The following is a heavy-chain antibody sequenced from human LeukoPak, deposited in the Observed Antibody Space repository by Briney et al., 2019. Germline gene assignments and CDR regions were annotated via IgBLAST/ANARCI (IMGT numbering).Heavy chain of an antibody. J-gene: IGHJ4*02. D-gene: IGHD1-1*01. CDR2: IIPIFGTP. CDR1: GGTFSRNV. CDR3: ARDQLGFDY. V-gene: IGHV1-69*06. Sequence: GASVNVSCKASGGTFSRNVISWVRQTPGQGLEWMGGIIPIFGTPNYAQKFQGRVTITADKSTNTAYMELSSLTTDDTAVYYCARDQLGFDYWGQGTQVTVSS.